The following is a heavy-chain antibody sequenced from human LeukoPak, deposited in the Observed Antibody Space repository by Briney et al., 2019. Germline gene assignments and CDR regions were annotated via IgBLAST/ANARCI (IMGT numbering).Heavy chain of an antibody. CDR3: ARGLLRRWAGGVKYYFDY. Sequence: ASVKVSCKASGGTFSSYAINWVRQATGQGLEWMGWMNPNSGNTGYAQKFQGRVTMTRNTSISTAYMELSSLRSEGTAVYYCARGLLRRWAGGVKYYFDYWGQGTLVTVSS. CDR1: GGTFSSYA. CDR2: MNPNSGNT. D-gene: IGHD3-16*01. V-gene: IGHV1-8*02. J-gene: IGHJ4*02.